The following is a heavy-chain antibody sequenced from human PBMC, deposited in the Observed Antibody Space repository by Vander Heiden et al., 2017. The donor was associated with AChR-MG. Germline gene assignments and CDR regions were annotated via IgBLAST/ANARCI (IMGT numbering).Heavy chain of an antibody. CDR1: GGYISSSSYY. CDR2: IYDSGST. J-gene: IGHJ5*02. CDR3: ARQFRSRFLEWLSP. D-gene: IGHD3-3*01. Sequence: QLQLQESGPGLVKPSETLSLTCTVSGGYISSSSYYWGWIRQPPGKGLEWIGSIYDSGSTYYNRSLKSRVTISVDTSKNQFSLKLSSVTAADTAVYYCARQFRSRFLEWLSPWGQGTLVTVSS. V-gene: IGHV4-39*01.